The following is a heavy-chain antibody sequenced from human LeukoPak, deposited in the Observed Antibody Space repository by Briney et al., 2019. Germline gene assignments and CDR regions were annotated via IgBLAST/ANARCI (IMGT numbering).Heavy chain of an antibody. CDR3: ARGNNLMLRGGNWFDP. J-gene: IGHJ5*02. D-gene: IGHD3-10*01. Sequence: ASVKVSCKASGYTFISYDINWVRQATGQGLEWMGWINPNTDNTDYAPKFQGRVTMTANTAIGTAYLELNSLTSEDTAVYYCARGNNLMLRGGNWFDPWGQGTLVTVSS. V-gene: IGHV1-8*01. CDR2: INPNTDNT. CDR1: GYTFISYD.